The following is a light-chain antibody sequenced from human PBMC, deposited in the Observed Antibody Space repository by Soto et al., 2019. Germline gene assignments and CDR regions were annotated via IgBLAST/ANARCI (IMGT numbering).Light chain of an antibody. CDR2: DAS. Sequence: IQMTQSPSTLSASVGDRVTITCRASQNIYTWLAWYQQKPGKAPNLLIYDASTLRNGVPSRFSGSGSGTYFTLTISNLQPEDFATYYCQQGNSFPLTFGGGTKVEIK. CDR3: QQGNSFPLT. CDR1: QNIYTW. V-gene: IGKV1-5*01. J-gene: IGKJ4*01.